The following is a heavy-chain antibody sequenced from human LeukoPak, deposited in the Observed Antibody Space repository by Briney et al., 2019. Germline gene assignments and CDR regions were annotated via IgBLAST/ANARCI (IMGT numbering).Heavy chain of an antibody. Sequence: GGSLRLSCAASGFTFSSYSMNWVRQAPGKGLEWVSSISSSSSYIYYADSVKGRFTISSDNAKNSLYLQMNSLRAEDTAVYYCARLHGSGPKNYMDVWGKGTTVTVSS. CDR1: GFTFSSYS. V-gene: IGHV3-21*01. CDR3: ARLHGSGPKNYMDV. J-gene: IGHJ6*03. CDR2: ISSSSSYI. D-gene: IGHD3-10*01.